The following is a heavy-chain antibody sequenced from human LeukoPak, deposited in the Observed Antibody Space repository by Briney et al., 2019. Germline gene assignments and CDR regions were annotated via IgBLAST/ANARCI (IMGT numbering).Heavy chain of an antibody. CDR1: GGSISSYY. J-gene: IGHJ4*02. D-gene: IGHD1-26*01. Sequence: SETLSLTCTVSGGSISSYYWNWIRQPAGEGLEWIGRIYSTGSTSYNPSLQSRVTMSVDTSKNQFSLKLSSVTAADTAVYYCAKDPSWEPPGNWGQGTLVTVSS. V-gene: IGHV4-4*07. CDR3: AKDPSWEPPGN. CDR2: IYSTGST.